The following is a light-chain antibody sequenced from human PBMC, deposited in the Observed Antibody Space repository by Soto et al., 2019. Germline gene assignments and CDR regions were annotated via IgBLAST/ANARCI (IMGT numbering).Light chain of an antibody. Sequence: EIMMTQSPATLSVSPGERATLSCRASRSVNSNLAWYQQKPGQAPRLLIYGASTRATGIPARFSGSGSGTEFTLTISSLQSEDFAVYYCQQYDDWPPWTFGQGTKVEIK. CDR3: QQYDDWPPWT. CDR2: GAS. CDR1: RSVNSN. V-gene: IGKV3-15*01. J-gene: IGKJ1*01.